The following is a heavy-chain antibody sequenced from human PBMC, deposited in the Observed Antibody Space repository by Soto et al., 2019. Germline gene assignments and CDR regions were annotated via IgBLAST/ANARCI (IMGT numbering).Heavy chain of an antibody. Sequence: QVQLVQSGAEVKKPGSSVKISCKASVGTFSSYALSWVRQAPGQGLEWMGGTIPIFRTAKYAQKFQGRVTINANESTSTAYMHLSSLISEDTAVYYCARARVDTGMLTRNFELWGRRTLVTVSS. CDR3: ARARVDTGMLTRNFEL. V-gene: IGHV1-69*12. J-gene: IGHJ2*01. D-gene: IGHD5-18*01. CDR2: TIPIFRTA. CDR1: VGTFSSYA.